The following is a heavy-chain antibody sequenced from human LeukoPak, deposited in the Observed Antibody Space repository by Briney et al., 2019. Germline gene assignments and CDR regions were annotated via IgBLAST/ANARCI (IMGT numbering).Heavy chain of an antibody. CDR3: ASHSSGWSDAFDI. CDR2: IYYSGST. J-gene: IGHJ3*02. V-gene: IGHV4-59*08. Sequence: PSETLSLTCTVSSGSISSYSWTWIRQPPGQGLEWIGYIYYSGSTNCNPSLKSRVTISVDTSKNQFSLKLSSVTAADTAVYYCASHSSGWSDAFDIWGQGTMVTVSS. D-gene: IGHD6-19*01. CDR1: SGSISSYS.